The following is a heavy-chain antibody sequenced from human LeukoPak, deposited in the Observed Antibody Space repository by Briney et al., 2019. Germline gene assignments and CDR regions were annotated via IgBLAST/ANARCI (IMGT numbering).Heavy chain of an antibody. Sequence: SVKVSCKASGFTFTSSAVQWVRQARGQRLEWIGWIVVGSGNTNYAQKFQKRVTITRDMSTSTAYMELSSLRSEDTAVYYCAAVAGIVRKLYYYGMDVWGQGTTVTVSS. V-gene: IGHV1-58*01. CDR2: IVVGSGNT. CDR3: AAVAGIVRKLYYYGMDV. D-gene: IGHD3-22*01. J-gene: IGHJ6*02. CDR1: GFTFTSSA.